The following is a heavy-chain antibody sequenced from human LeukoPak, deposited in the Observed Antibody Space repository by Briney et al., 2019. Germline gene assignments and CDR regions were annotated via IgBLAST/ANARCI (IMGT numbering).Heavy chain of an antibody. V-gene: IGHV2-5*02. J-gene: IGHJ4*02. D-gene: IGHD2-15*01. CDR2: IYWDDEK. Sequence: SGPTLVNPTQTLTLTCTFSGFSLTTYGVGVGWIRQPPGKALEGLALIYWDDEKRYRPSLRTRLTITKDTSKSQVVLTLTNMDPVDTATYYCAHLNFHNDGGYSRAFDYWGQGTLVTVSS. CDR3: AHLNFHNDGGYSRAFDY. CDR1: GFSLTTYGVG.